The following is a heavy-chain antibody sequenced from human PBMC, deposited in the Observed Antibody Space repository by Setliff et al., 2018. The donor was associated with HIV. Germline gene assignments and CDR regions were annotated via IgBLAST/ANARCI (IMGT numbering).Heavy chain of an antibody. Sequence: ETLSLTCAVYGGSFSGYYWSWIRQPPGKGLEWIGEINHSGSTNYNPSLKSRVTISVDTSKNQFSLKLSSVTAADTAVYYCARGFMYYYGSGSYYNVHYYFDSWGRGTLVTVSS. J-gene: IGHJ4*02. D-gene: IGHD3-10*01. CDR3: ARGFMYYYGSGSYYNVHYYFDS. V-gene: IGHV4-34*01. CDR2: INHSGST. CDR1: GGSFSGYY.